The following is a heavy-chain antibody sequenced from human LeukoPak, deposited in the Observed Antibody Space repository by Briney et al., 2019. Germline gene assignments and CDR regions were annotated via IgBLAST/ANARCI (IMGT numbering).Heavy chain of an antibody. CDR1: GGSISSYY. J-gene: IGHJ4*02. V-gene: IGHV4-4*07. CDR2: IYTSGST. CDR3: ARELRFGSLDY. Sequence: SETLSLTCTVSGGSISSYYWSWIRQPAGKGLEWIGRIYTSGSTNHNPSLKSRVTISVDTSKNQFSLKLSSVTAADTAVYYCARELRFGSLDYWGQGTLVTVSS. D-gene: IGHD3-10*01.